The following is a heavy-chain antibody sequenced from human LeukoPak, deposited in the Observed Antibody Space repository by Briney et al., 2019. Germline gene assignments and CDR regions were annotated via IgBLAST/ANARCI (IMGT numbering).Heavy chain of an antibody. D-gene: IGHD3-10*01. V-gene: IGHV3-23*01. J-gene: IGHJ4*02. CDR1: GFTFSSYA. CDR2: ISGSGGNT. CDR3: AREYGSGTYFDY. Sequence: GGSLRLSCAASGFTFSSYAMSWVRQAPGKGLEWVSAISGSGGNTYYADSVKGRFTISRDNSKNTLYLQMNSLRAEDTAVYYCAREYGSGTYFDYWGQGTLVTVSS.